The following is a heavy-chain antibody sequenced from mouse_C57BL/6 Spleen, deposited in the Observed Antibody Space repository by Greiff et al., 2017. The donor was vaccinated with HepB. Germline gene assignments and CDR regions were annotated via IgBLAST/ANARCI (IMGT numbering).Heavy chain of an antibody. CDR2: IDPSDSYT. D-gene: IGHD4-1*01. CDR3: ARNWGAWFAY. CDR1: GYTFTSYW. J-gene: IGHJ3*01. Sequence: VQLQQPGAELVRPGTSVKLSCKASGYTFTSYWMHWVKQRPGQGLEWIGVIDPSDSYTNYNQKFKGKATLTVDTSSSTAYMQLSSLTSEDSAVYYCARNWGAWFAYWGQGTLVTVSA. V-gene: IGHV1-59*01.